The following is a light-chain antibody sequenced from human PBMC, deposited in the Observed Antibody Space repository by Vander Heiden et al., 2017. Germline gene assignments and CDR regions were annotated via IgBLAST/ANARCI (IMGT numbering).Light chain of an antibody. CDR3: RQSPQTLT. V-gene: IGKV2-28*01. CDR1: QSLLHSNGYNY. J-gene: IGKJ5*01. Sequence: DIVMTQSPLSLPVTPGEPASISCRSSQSLLHSNGYNYLDWYLQKPGQSPQLLIYLGSNRASGVPDRFSGSGSGTDFTLKSISVEAEDVGVYSCRQSPQTLTFGQGTRLEIK. CDR2: LGS.